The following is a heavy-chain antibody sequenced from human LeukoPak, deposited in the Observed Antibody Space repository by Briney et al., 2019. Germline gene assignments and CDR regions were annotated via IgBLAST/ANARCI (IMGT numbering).Heavy chain of an antibody. J-gene: IGHJ4*02. Sequence: SETLSLTCTVSGASLSSYYWSWIRHPAGKGLEWIGRIYTSGSTNYNPTLKSRVTMSVDPSKTQFSLRLGSCTVADPAVYNGVGEDGAAAGSTGIAKGYWGQGTLVTVSS. D-gene: IGHD6-13*01. CDR3: VGEDGAAAGSTGIAKGY. CDR2: IYTSGST. V-gene: IGHV4-4*07. CDR1: GASLSSYY.